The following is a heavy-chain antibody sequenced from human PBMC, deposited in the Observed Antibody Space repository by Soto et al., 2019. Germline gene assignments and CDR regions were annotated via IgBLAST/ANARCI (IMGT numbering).Heavy chain of an antibody. Sequence: EVHLVESGGGLVKPGGSLRLSCAASGFTFTNAWINWVRQAPGKGLEWVGRINSKTDGGTTDDAEPVKGRFGISREDSNNMVYLQMNSLKIEDTAIYYCTTDSYSAIIIVRFDYWGHGTLVTVSP. V-gene: IGHV3-15*07. CDR3: TTDSYSAIIIVRFDY. J-gene: IGHJ4*01. CDR2: INSKTDGGTT. CDR1: GFTFTNAW. D-gene: IGHD1-26*01.